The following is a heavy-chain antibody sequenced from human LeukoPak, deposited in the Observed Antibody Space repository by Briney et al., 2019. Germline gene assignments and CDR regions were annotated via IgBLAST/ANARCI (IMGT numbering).Heavy chain of an antibody. CDR3: ARLPHCSGTACYGGGYYCDY. V-gene: IGHV4-38-2*01. CDR2: IWHSGRT. J-gene: IGHJ4*02. D-gene: IGHD2-2*01. Sequence: PSETLSLTCVVSGYSITNGHYWGWVRQPPGKGLEWIGTIWHSGRTFFIPSLKSRVAISVDTSKNQFSLKLSSVTAADTAVFFCARLPHCSGTACYGGGYYCDYWGQGTLVTVSS. CDR1: GYSITNGHY.